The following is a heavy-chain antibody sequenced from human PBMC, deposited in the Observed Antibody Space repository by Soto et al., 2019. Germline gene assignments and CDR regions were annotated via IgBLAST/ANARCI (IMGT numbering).Heavy chain of an antibody. D-gene: IGHD4-17*01. CDR3: ARDIGYGDYGADF. CDR2: INGDNGNT. CDR1: GYSFSNNG. V-gene: IGHV1-18*04. Sequence: QVQLVQSGAEVKKPGASVKVSCQASGYSFSNNGISWVRQAPGQGFEWMGWINGDNGNTNYAQKFQGRVTLTTDTSTSTASMELRSLGSGDTAVYYCARDIGYGDYGADFWEEGTLVTVYS. J-gene: IGHJ4*02.